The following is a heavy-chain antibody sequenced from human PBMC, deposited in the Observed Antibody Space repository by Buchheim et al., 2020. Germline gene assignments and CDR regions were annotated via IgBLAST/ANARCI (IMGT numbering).Heavy chain of an antibody. CDR1: GFTFSSYA. J-gene: IGHJ6*02. D-gene: IGHD2-21*02. Sequence: QVQLVESGGGVVQPGRSLRLSCAASGFTFSSYAMHWVRQAPGKGLEWVAVISYDGSNKYYADSVKGRFTISRDNSKNTLYLQMNSLRAEDTAVYYRARDRRHIVVVTAMSYYYYGMDVWGQGTT. CDR3: ARDRRHIVVVTAMSYYYYGMDV. V-gene: IGHV3-30*04. CDR2: ISYDGSNK.